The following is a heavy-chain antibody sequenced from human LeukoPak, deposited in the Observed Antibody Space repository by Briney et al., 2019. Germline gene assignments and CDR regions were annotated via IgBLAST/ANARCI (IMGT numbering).Heavy chain of an antibody. CDR3: AKVLVFTMIVVVISPFDY. D-gene: IGHD3-22*01. V-gene: IGHV3-23*01. J-gene: IGHJ4*02. Sequence: GGSLRLSCAASGFTFSSYAMSWVRQAPGKGLEWVSAISGSGGSTYYADSVKGRFTISRDNSKNTLYLQMNSLRAEDTAVYYCAKVLVFTMIVVVISPFDYGGQGTLGTVS. CDR2: ISGSGGST. CDR1: GFTFSSYA.